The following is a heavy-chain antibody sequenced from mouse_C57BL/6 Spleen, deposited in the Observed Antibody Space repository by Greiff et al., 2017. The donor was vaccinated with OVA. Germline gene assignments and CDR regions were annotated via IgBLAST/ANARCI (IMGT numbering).Heavy chain of an antibody. J-gene: IGHJ1*03. Sequence: EVQGVESGGDLVKPGGSLKLSCAASGFTFSSYGMSWVRQTPDKRLEWVATISSGGSYTYYPDSVKGRFTISRDNAKNTLYLQMSSLKSEDTAMYYCARLDYGSSLSVWGTGTTVTVSS. V-gene: IGHV5-6*01. CDR2: ISSGGSYT. D-gene: IGHD1-1*01. CDR3: ARLDYGSSLSV. CDR1: GFTFSSYG.